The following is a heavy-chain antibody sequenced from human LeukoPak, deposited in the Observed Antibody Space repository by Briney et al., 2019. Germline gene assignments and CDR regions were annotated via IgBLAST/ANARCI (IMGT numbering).Heavy chain of an antibody. J-gene: IGHJ5*02. CDR2: ISYDGSNK. V-gene: IGHV3-30*04. CDR1: GFTFSSYA. CDR3: ARDIVSNNWFDP. Sequence: GGSLRLSCAASGFTFSSYAMHWVRQAPGKGLEWVAVISYDGSNKYYADSVKGRFTISRDNSKNTLYLQMNSLRAEDTAVYCCARDIVSNNWFDPWGQGTLVTVSS. D-gene: IGHD1-26*01.